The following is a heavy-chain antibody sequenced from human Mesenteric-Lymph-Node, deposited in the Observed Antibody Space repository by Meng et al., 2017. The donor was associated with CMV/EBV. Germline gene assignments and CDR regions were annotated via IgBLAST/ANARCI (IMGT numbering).Heavy chain of an antibody. Sequence: FTRSAISWVRQAPGQRLEWMGWINAGNGNTKYSQKFQGRVTITRDTIASTAYMELSSLRSEDTAVYYCARSPRGDCSSTSCYEPFDSWGQGTLVTVSS. CDR3: ARSPRGDCSSTSCYEPFDS. CDR2: INAGNGNT. V-gene: IGHV1-3*01. J-gene: IGHJ4*02. CDR1: FTRSA. D-gene: IGHD2-2*01.